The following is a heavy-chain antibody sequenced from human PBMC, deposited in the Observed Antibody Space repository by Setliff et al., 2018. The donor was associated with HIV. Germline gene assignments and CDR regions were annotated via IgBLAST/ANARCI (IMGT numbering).Heavy chain of an antibody. V-gene: IGHV1-3*04. D-gene: IGHD5-12*01. CDR3: ARDRVPKRGYTYREPDFDS. Sequence: ASVKVSCKASGYSFASHSLHWVRQAPGQGLEWMGWINTGNGNTRYSQKFQDRVTITRDTSANTGYMELSGLRSEVTAVYYCARDRVPKRGYTYREPDFDSWGQGTLVT. CDR2: INTGNGNT. CDR1: GYSFASHS. J-gene: IGHJ5*01.